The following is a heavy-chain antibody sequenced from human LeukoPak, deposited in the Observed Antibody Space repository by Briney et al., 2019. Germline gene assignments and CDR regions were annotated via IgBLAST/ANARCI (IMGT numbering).Heavy chain of an antibody. CDR2: IYYSGST. D-gene: IGHD3-3*01. J-gene: IGHJ4*02. V-gene: IGHV4-59*08. CDR3: ARGHYDFWSGYPWDY. Sequence: SETLSLTCTVSGGSINSYYWSWIRQPPGKGLEWIGYIYYSGSTNYNPSLKSRVTISVDTSKNQFSLKLSSVTAADTAVYYCARGHYDFWSGYPWDYWGQGTLVTVSS. CDR1: GGSINSYY.